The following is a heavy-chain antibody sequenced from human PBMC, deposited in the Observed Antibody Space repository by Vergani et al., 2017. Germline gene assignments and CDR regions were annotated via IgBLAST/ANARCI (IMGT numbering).Heavy chain of an antibody. CDR2: IIPIFGTA. J-gene: IGHJ6*03. Sequence: QVQLVQSGAEVKKPGSSVKVSCKASGGTFSSYAISWVRQAPGQGLEWMGGIIPIFGTANYAQKFQGRVTITADESTSTAYMELSSLRSEDTAVYYCARAPFFFGGNSPLDYYYYYYMDVWGKGTTVTVSS. CDR1: GGTFSSYA. D-gene: IGHD4-23*01. CDR3: ARAPFFFGGNSPLDYYYYYYMDV. V-gene: IGHV1-69*01.